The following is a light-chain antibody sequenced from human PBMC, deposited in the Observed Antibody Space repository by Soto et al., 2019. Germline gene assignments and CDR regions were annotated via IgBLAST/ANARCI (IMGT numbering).Light chain of an antibody. Sequence: EKVMTQSPATLSVSPGGRATLSCRASQSISDTLAWYQQKPGQAPRLLIHGASTRAPGFPARFSGSGSGTDFTLTISSLQSEDFAVYYCQQYNNWPWMFGQGTKVDIK. CDR2: GAS. CDR1: QSISDT. J-gene: IGKJ1*01. V-gene: IGKV3-15*01. CDR3: QQYNNWPWM.